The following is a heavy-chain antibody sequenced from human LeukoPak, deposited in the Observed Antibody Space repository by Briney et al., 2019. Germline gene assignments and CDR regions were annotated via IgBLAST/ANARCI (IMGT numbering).Heavy chain of an antibody. Sequence: PGGSLRLSCAASGFTFSGSAMHWVRQASGKGLEWVGRIRSKANSYATAYAASVKGRFTISRDDSKNTAYLQMNSLKTEDTAVYYCSLWSGYYLDAFDTWGQGTMVTVSS. CDR3: SLWSGYYLDAFDT. CDR1: GFTFSGSA. V-gene: IGHV3-73*01. D-gene: IGHD3-3*01. J-gene: IGHJ3*02. CDR2: IRSKANSYAT.